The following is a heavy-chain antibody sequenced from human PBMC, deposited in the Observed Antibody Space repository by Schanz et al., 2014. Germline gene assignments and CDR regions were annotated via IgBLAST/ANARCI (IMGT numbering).Heavy chain of an antibody. CDR3: ASDYNYFETEAP. D-gene: IGHD3-16*01. Sequence: EVKLLESGGHLVQPGGSLRLSCVASGFTFSTYAMNWVRQAPGKGLEWVSSISSSGSSIYYADSVKGRFTISRDNANNSLFLRMNSLRAEDTAVCYCASDYNYFETEAPWGQGTLVAVSS. CDR1: GFTFSTYA. V-gene: IGHV3-21*02. J-gene: IGHJ5*02. CDR2: ISSSGSSI.